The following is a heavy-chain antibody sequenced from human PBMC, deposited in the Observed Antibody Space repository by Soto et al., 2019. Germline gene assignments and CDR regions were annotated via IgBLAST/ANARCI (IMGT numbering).Heavy chain of an antibody. Sequence: QVQLVQSGAEVKKPGSSVKVSCKASGGTFSTYDICWLRQAPGPGLEWMGGIIPRFGTANYAQKFQGRATIIADESTRTAYMELRRLRSEDTAVYYCAINEGTDGYKFAYWGQGTLVTGSS. J-gene: IGHJ4*02. CDR1: GGTFSTYD. D-gene: IGHD5-12*01. V-gene: IGHV1-69*01. CDR2: IIPRFGTA. CDR3: AINEGTDGYKFAY.